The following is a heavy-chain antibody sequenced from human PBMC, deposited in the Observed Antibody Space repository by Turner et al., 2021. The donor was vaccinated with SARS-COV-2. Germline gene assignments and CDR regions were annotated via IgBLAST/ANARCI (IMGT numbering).Heavy chain of an antibody. J-gene: IGHJ5*02. CDR3: AGHEVNSYDASGYYTSP. CDR2: VFHTVRT. D-gene: IGHD3-22*01. V-gene: IGHV4-39*01. CDR1: GGHINNNLYS. Sequence: QLQLQESGPRLVKPSETLSLTRAVSGGHINNNLYSWGWIRQPPGRGLQWIGSVFHTVRTYYKSSRRRRVAISMDTSKNNFSLRLNSVPAADTTVYYCAGHEVNSYDASGYYTSPWGQGILVTVSS.